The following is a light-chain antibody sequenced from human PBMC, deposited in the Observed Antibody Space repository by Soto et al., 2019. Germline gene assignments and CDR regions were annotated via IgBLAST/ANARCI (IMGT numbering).Light chain of an antibody. CDR1: SSNIGSKT. CDR2: NNN. J-gene: IGLJ2*01. CDR3: TTWDNSLAAVV. Sequence: QSVLTQPPSASGAPGHRVTISCSGSSSNIGSKTVNWYQQLPGTAPKLLIYNNNRRPSGVPDRFSGSKSGTSASLAISGLQSEYESDYSWTTWDNSLAAVVVVGG. V-gene: IGLV1-44*01.